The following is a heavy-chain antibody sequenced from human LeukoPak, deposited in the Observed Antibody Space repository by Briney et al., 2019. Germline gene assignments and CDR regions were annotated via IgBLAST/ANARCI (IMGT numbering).Heavy chain of an antibody. J-gene: IGHJ4*02. Sequence: PSETLSLTCTVSGGSISSGDYYWSWIRQPPGKGLEWIGYIYYSGSTYYNPSLKSRVTISVDTSKNQFSLKLSSVTAADTAVYYCAASTNTIPNDYWGQGTLVTVSS. CDR2: IYYSGST. CDR1: GGSISSGDYY. CDR3: AASTNTIPNDY. D-gene: IGHD3-3*01. V-gene: IGHV4-30-4*08.